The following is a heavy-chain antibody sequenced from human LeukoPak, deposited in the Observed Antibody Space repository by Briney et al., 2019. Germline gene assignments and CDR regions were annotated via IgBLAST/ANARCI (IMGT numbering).Heavy chain of an antibody. V-gene: IGHV4-39*01. J-gene: IGHJ4*02. CDR1: GGSISSSSYY. CDR3: ARARILGCSGGSCYAYYFDY. D-gene: IGHD2-15*01. CDR2: IYYSGST. Sequence: SETLPLTCTVSGGSISSSSYYWGWIRQPPGKGLEWIGSIYYSGSTYYNPSLKSRVTISVDTSKNQFSLKLSSVTAADTAVYYCARARILGCSGGSCYAYYFDYWGQGTLVTVSS.